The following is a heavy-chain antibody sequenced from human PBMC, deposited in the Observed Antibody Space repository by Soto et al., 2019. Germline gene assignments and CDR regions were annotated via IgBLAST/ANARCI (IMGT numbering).Heavy chain of an antibody. V-gene: IGHV3-21*01. CDR3: VRDPGRWLTNHFDY. D-gene: IGHD5-12*01. J-gene: IGHJ4*02. CDR2: ISSSSSYI. CDR1: VFTFSSYS. Sequence: PWGSLRLSCASSVFTFSSYSMNWVRQAPGKGLDWVSSISSSSSYIYYADSVKGRFTISRDNAKNSLYLQMNSLRAEDTAVYYCVRDPGRWLTNHFDYWGQGTLVTVSS.